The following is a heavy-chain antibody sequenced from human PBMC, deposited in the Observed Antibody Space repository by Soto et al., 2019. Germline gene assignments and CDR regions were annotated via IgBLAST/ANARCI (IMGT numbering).Heavy chain of an antibody. Sequence: QVQLVQSGAEVKKPGASVKVSCKASGYTFTSYYMHWVRQAPGQGLEWMGIINPSGGSTGYAQKFQGRVTMTRDTSTSTVYMELSSLRSEDTAVYYCARAYCGGDCYSYYFDYWGQGTLVTVSS. D-gene: IGHD2-21*02. J-gene: IGHJ4*02. CDR1: GYTFTSYY. CDR2: INPSGGST. V-gene: IGHV1-46*01. CDR3: ARAYCGGDCYSYYFDY.